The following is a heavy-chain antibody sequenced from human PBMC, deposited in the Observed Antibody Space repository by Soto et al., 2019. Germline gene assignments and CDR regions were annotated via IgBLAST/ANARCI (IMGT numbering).Heavy chain of an antibody. D-gene: IGHD4-17*01. J-gene: IGHJ5*02. CDR2: IIPIFGTA. CDR1: GGTFSSYA. CDR3: ARVSNLRVRRFDP. V-gene: IGHV1-69*01. Sequence: QVQLVQSGAEVKKPGSSVKVSCKASGGTFSSYAISWVRQAPGQGREWMGGIIPIFGTANYAQKFQGRVRITADESTSPAYMELSSLRSEDTAGYYCARVSNLRVRRFDPWGQGTLVTVSS.